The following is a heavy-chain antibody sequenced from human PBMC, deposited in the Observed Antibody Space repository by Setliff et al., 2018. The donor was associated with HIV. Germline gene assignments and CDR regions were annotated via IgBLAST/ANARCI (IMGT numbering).Heavy chain of an antibody. CDR2: IIPIFDTT. J-gene: IGHJ6*03. D-gene: IGHD5-12*01. CDR3: AKGPLYSGYDLDYYCYYMDV. Sequence: GASVKVSCKASGYSFSKYGISWVRQAPGQGLEWMGGIIPIFDTTNYAQKFQGRVTITADESTSTAYMGLSSLRSEDTAVYYCAKGPLYSGYDLDYYCYYMDVWGKGTTVTVSS. CDR1: GYSFSKYG. V-gene: IGHV1-69*13.